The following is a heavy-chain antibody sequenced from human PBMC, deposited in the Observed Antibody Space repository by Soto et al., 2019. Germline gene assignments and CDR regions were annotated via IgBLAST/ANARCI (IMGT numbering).Heavy chain of an antibody. Sequence: GASVKVSCTDSGGTFSSYAISWVRQAPGQGLEWMGGIIPIFGTANYAQKFQGRVTITADESTSTAYMELSSLRSEDTAVYYCARAWTITRDPFQHWGQGTLVTVSS. CDR1: GGTFSSYA. CDR2: IIPIFGTA. J-gene: IGHJ1*01. D-gene: IGHD3-10*01. CDR3: ARAWTITRDPFQH. V-gene: IGHV1-69*13.